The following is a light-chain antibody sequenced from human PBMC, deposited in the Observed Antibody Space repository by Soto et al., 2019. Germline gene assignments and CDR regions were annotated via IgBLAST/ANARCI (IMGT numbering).Light chain of an antibody. Sequence: DIQMTQSPSSLSASVGDRVTITCRASQGISNYLAWYQQKPGKVPKLLIYAASTLQSGVPSRFSGSGAGTDFTLTISSLQPEDVATYYCQKYNSAPQSNFGPGTKVDIK. CDR2: AAS. J-gene: IGKJ3*01. V-gene: IGKV1-27*01. CDR3: QKYNSAPQSN. CDR1: QGISNY.